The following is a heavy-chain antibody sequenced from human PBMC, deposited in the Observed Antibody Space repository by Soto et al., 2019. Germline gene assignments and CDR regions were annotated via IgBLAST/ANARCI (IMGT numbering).Heavy chain of an antibody. CDR2: ISYDGSNK. CDR1: GFTFSSYA. CDR3: ARGSHIVVVVAANYFDY. D-gene: IGHD2-15*01. J-gene: IGHJ4*02. Sequence: GGSLRLSCAASGFTFSSYAMHWVRQAPGKGLEWVAVISYDGSNKYYADSVKGRFTISRDNSKNTLYLQMNSLRAEDTAVYYCARGSHIVVVVAANYFDYWGQGTLVTVSS. V-gene: IGHV3-30-3*01.